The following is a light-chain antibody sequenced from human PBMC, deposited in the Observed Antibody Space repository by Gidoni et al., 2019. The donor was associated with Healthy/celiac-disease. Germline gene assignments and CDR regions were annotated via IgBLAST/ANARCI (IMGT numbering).Light chain of an antibody. V-gene: IGKV3-20*01. CDR1: QSVSSSY. Sequence: EIELTQSPRTLSLSPGERATLSCRASQSVSSSYLAWYQQKPGQAPRLLIYGASSRATGIPDRFSGSASGTDFTLTISRLEPEDFAVYYCQQYGSSPYTFGQGTKLEIK. J-gene: IGKJ2*01. CDR3: QQYGSSPYT. CDR2: GAS.